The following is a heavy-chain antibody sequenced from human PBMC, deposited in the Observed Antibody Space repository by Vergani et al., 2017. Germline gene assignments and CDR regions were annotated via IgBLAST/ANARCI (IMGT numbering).Heavy chain of an antibody. V-gene: IGHV1-18*04. CDR2: ISAYNGNT. Sequence: QVQLVQSGAEVKKPGASVKVSCKASGYTFTSYGISWVRQAPGQGLEWMGWISAYNGNTNYAQKLQGRVTMTTDTSTSTAYMELRSLRSDDTAVYYCATGARVRWLHEGNSVSDYFDYWGQGTLVTVSS. J-gene: IGHJ4*02. CDR1: GYTFTSYG. CDR3: ATGARVRWLHEGNSVSDYFDY. D-gene: IGHD2/OR15-2a*01.